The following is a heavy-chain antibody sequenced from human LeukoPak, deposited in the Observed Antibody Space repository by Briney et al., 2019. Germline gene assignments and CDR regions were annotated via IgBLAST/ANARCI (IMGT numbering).Heavy chain of an antibody. D-gene: IGHD2-21*01. CDR2: ISYDGSNK. CDR3: ARDSGRGEHIDNY. J-gene: IGHJ4*02. CDR1: GFTFSSYA. Sequence: QPGRSLRLSCAASGFTFSSYAMHWVRQAPGKGLEWVAVISYDGSNKYYADSVKGRFTISRDNSKNTLYLQMNSLRAEDTAVYYCARDSGRGEHIDNYWGQGTLVTVSS. V-gene: IGHV3-30-3*01.